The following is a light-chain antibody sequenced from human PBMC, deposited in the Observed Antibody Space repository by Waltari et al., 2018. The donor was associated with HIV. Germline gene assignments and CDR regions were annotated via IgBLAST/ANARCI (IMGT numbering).Light chain of an antibody. CDR3: ASWEDSLNGVV. CDR2: SDN. CDR1: SSNIGRTS. Sequence: QSVLTQPPSASGTPGPRVTMSCSGSSSNIGRTSVHWYQHLPGTAPKLLIYSDNERLFGVPDRFSGSKSGTLGSLAISGLQSEDEAVYYCASWEDSLNGVVFGGGTKLTVL. V-gene: IGLV1-44*01. J-gene: IGLJ2*01.